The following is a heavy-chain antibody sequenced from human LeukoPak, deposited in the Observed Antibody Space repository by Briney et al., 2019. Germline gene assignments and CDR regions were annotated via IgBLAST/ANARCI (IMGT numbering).Heavy chain of an antibody. CDR1: GFTFSSHW. Sequence: GGSLRLSCAASGFTFSSHWMSWVRQAPGKGLEWVANIKQDGSEKYYVDSVKGRFTISRDNAKNSLYLQMNSLRAEDTAVYYCARENYDFWSGSAANYWGQGTLVTVSS. V-gene: IGHV3-7*01. D-gene: IGHD3-3*01. J-gene: IGHJ4*02. CDR3: ARENYDFWSGSAANY. CDR2: IKQDGSEK.